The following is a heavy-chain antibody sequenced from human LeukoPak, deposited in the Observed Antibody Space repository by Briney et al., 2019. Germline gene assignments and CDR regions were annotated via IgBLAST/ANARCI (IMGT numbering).Heavy chain of an antibody. J-gene: IGHJ4*02. CDR2: ISAYNGNT. D-gene: IGHD3-16*02. V-gene: IGHV1-18*01. CDR3: ARVYYDYVWGSYRSFDY. CDR1: GYTFTSYG. Sequence: ASVKVSCKASGYTFTSYGISWVRQAPGQGLEWMGWISAYNGNTSYAQKLQGRVTMTTDTSTSTAYMELRSLRSDDTAVYHCARVYYDYVWGSYRSFDYWGQGTLVTVSS.